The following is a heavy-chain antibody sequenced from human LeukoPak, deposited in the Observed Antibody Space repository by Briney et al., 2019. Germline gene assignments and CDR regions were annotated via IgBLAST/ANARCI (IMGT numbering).Heavy chain of an antibody. D-gene: IGHD4-17*01. J-gene: IGHJ4*02. CDR1: GGSISSYY. Sequence: SETLSLTCTVSGGSISSYYWSWIRQPPGKALEWIGYIYYRGSPNYNPSLKSRVTISIDTSKNQFSLRLSSVTAADTAVYYCARDGGDEILDYWGQGTLVTVSS. V-gene: IGHV4-59*01. CDR3: ARDGGDEILDY. CDR2: IYYRGSP.